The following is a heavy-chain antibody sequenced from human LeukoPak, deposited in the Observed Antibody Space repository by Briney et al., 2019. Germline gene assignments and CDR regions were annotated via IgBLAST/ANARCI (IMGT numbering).Heavy chain of an antibody. Sequence: SETLSLTCTVSGGSISSYYWSWIPQPAGKGLKWIGRIYTSGSTNYNPSLKSRVTMSVDTSKNQFSLKLSSVTAAGTAVYYCARDRDVYYYYYRDGWVKGTTVTVCS. J-gene: IGHJ6*03. CDR2: IYTSGST. V-gene: IGHV4-4*07. D-gene: IGHD5-24*01. CDR1: GGSISSYY. CDR3: ARDRDVYYYYYRDG.